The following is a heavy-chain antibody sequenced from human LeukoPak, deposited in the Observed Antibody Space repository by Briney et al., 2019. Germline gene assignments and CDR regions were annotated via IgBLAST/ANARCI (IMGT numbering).Heavy chain of an antibody. J-gene: IGHJ3*02. CDR3: ARGGGDDAFDI. V-gene: IGHV3-66*01. CDR2: IYSGGST. D-gene: IGHD3-16*01. CDR1: GFTVSSNY. Sequence: GGSLRLSCVASGFTVSSNYMSWVRQAPGKGLEWVSVIYSGGSTYYADSVKGRFSISRDKSKNALYVQMNTLRAEDTAVYYCARGGGDDAFDIWGQGTMVTVSS.